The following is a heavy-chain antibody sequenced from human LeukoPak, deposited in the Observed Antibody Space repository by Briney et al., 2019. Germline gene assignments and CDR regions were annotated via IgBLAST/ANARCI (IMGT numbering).Heavy chain of an antibody. CDR3: ATSGVTNYYYYGMDV. J-gene: IGHJ6*02. CDR1: GYTLTELS. Sequence: ASVTVSCKVSGYTLTELSMHWVRQAPGKGLEWMGGFDPEDGETIYAQKSQGRVTMTEDTSTDTAYMELSSLRSEDTAVYYCATSGVTNYYYYGMDVWGQGTTVTVSS. V-gene: IGHV1-24*01. CDR2: FDPEDGET.